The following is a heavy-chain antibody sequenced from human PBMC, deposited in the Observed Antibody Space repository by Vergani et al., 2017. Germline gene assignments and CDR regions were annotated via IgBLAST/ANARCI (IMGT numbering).Heavy chain of an antibody. Sequence: QVQLVESGGGVVQPGRSLRLSCAASGFTVSSYAMHWVRQAPGKGLEWVAIISYGGSNKYYADSVKGRFTISRDNSKKTLYLQMNSLRAEDTAVYYCAKIGYSSSWYEDRDYYMDVWGKGTTVTVSS. CDR2: ISYGGSNK. V-gene: IGHV3-30*18. J-gene: IGHJ6*03. D-gene: IGHD6-13*01. CDR3: AKIGYSSSWYEDRDYYMDV. CDR1: GFTVSSYA.